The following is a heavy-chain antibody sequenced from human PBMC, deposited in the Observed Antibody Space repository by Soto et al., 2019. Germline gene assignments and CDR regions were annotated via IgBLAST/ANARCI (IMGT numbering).Heavy chain of an antibody. CDR3: ARDKRIAAAGPGYYYYVLAV. CDR2: IGTAGDT. V-gene: IGHV3-13*01. D-gene: IGHD6-13*01. J-gene: IGHJ6*02. Sequence: GSLRLSCAASGFTLSSYDMHWVRQATGKGLEWVSAIGTAGDTYYPGSVKGRFTISRENAKNSLYLQMNSLRAEDTAVYYCARDKRIAAAGPGYYYYVLAVCGQGTTVPVSS. CDR1: GFTLSSYD.